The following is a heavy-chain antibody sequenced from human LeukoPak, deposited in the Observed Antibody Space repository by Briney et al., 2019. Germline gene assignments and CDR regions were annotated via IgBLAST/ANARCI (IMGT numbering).Heavy chain of an antibody. J-gene: IGHJ4*02. CDR1: GGSFSGYY. D-gene: IGHD3-22*01. CDR2: INHSGST. Sequence: SETLSLTCAVYGGSFSGYYWSWIRQPPGKGLEWIGEINHSGSTNYNPSLKSRVTISVDTSKNQFSLKLSSVTAAATAVYYCSREHDSSRYYQSDWGQGTLVTVSS. CDR3: SREHDSSRYYQSD. V-gene: IGHV4-34*01.